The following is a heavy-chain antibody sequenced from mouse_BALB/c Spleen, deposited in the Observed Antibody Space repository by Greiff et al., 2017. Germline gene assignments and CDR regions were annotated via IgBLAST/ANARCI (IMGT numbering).Heavy chain of an antibody. CDR1: GFNIKDTY. V-gene: IGHV14-3*02. D-gene: IGHD2-4*01. J-gene: IGHJ3*01. CDR3: ARSDDYEKFAY. Sequence: DVQLQESGAELVKPGASVKLSCTASGFNIKDTYMHWVKQRPEQGLEWIGRIDPANGNTKYDPKFQGKATITADTSSNTAYLQLSSLTSEDTAVYYCARSDDYEKFAYWGQGTLVTVSA. CDR2: IDPANGNT.